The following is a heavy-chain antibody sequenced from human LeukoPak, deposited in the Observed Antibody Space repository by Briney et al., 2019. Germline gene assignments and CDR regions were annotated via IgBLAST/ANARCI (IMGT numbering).Heavy chain of an antibody. CDR2: IDSSNSPI. Sequence: GGSLRLSCAVSGFTFSSSSMNWVRQAPGKGLEWVSYIDSSNSPIYYADSVKGRFTISRDNGKNSLYLQMNSLRDEDTAVYYCARDRCSGGSCYFDYWGQGTLVTVSS. V-gene: IGHV3-48*02. CDR1: GFTFSSSS. J-gene: IGHJ4*02. D-gene: IGHD2-15*01. CDR3: ARDRCSGGSCYFDY.